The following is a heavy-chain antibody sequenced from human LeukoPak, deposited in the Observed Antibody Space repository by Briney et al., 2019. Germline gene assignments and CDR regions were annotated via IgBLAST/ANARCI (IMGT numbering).Heavy chain of an antibody. J-gene: IGHJ4*02. V-gene: IGHV4-61*01. Sequence: NPSETLSLTCTVSGVSVSSGSYYWSWIRQPPGKGLEWIGNICYSGSTNYNPSLKSRVTISVDTSKNQFSLKLTSVTAADTAVYYCAREFLGTTTPLFDYWGQGTLVTVSS. CDR2: ICYSGST. D-gene: IGHD1-7*01. CDR3: AREFLGTTTPLFDY. CDR1: GVSVSSGSYY.